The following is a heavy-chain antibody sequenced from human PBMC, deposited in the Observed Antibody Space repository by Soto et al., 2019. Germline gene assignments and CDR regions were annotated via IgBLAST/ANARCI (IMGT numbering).Heavy chain of an antibody. CDR1: GGSISSSSYY. J-gene: IGHJ3*02. Sequence: KPSETLSLTCTVSGGSISSSSYYWGWIRQPPGKGLEWIGSIYYSGSTYYNPSLKSRVTISVDTSKNQFSLKLSSVTAADTAVYYCARHWLGWLGNAFDIWGQGTMVTVSS. V-gene: IGHV4-39*01. CDR2: IYYSGST. CDR3: ARHWLGWLGNAFDI. D-gene: IGHD3-3*01.